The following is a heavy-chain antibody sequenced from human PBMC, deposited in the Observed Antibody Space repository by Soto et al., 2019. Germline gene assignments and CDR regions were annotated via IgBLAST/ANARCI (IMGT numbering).Heavy chain of an antibody. V-gene: IGHV3-30*18. CDR1: GFTFSSYG. Sequence: PGGSLRLSCAASGFTFSSYGMHWVRQAPGKGLEWVAVISYDGSNKYYADSVKGRFTISRDNSKNTLYLQMNSLRAEDTAVYYCAKDSSSYYFDYWGQGTLVTVSS. J-gene: IGHJ4*02. CDR2: ISYDGSNK. D-gene: IGHD3-22*01. CDR3: AKDSSSYYFDY.